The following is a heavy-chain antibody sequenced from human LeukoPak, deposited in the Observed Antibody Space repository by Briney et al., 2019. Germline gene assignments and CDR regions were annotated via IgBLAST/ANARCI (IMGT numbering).Heavy chain of an antibody. D-gene: IGHD2-2*01. J-gene: IGHJ5*02. Sequence: SVKVSCKASGGTFSSYAISWVRQAPGQGLEWMGGIIPIFGTANYAQKFQGRVTITTDESTSTAYMELSSLRSEDTAVYYCAKDRCSSTSCYYWFDPWGQGTLVTVSS. CDR1: GGTFSSYA. CDR2: IIPIFGTA. CDR3: AKDRCSSTSCYYWFDP. V-gene: IGHV1-69*05.